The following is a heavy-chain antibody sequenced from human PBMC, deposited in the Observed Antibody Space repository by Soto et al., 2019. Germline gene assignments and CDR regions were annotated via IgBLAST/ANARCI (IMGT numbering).Heavy chain of an antibody. V-gene: IGHV3-15*07. Sequence: GGSLRLSCAASDFSFSDAWMNWVRQAPGKGLDWVGRIKSKIDGGTTDYAAPVKGRFTISRDDSKNTLYLQMNSLKTEDTAVYYCTAHNFLSGSGFDPWGQGNLVTVSS. CDR2: IKSKIDGGTT. CDR1: DFSFSDAW. D-gene: IGHD3-3*01. J-gene: IGHJ5*02. CDR3: TAHNFLSGSGFDP.